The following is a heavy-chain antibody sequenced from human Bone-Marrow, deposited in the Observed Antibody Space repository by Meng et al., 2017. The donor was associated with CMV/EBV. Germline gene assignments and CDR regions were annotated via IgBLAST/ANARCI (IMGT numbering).Heavy chain of an antibody. D-gene: IGHD3-22*01. J-gene: IGHJ4*02. CDR3: ARDRRRSSDYYDSSGYSFS. V-gene: IGHV1-69*10. CDR2: IIPILGIA. Sequence: SVKVSCKASGGTFSSYTISWVRQAPGQGLEWMGGIIPILGIANYAQKFQGRVTTTADKSTSTAYMELSSLRSEDTAVYYCARDRRRSSDYYDSSGYSFSWGQGTLVTVSS. CDR1: GGTFSSYT.